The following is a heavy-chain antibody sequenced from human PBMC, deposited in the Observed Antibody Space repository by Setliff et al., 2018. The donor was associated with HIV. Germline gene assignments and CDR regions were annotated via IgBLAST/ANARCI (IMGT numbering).Heavy chain of an antibody. D-gene: IGHD4-17*01. J-gene: IGHJ4*02. CDR2: IYSTGST. CDR3: AKGAGFYGDYTFDH. V-gene: IGHV4-59*11. CDR1: GVSITGHY. Sequence: SETLSLTCTVSGVSITGHYWSWIRQSPGKAFEWIGNIYSTGSTNYNPSLQSRFTISMVASKNQFSLKVTSVTAADTAVYYCAKGAGFYGDYTFDHWGQGRQVTVSS.